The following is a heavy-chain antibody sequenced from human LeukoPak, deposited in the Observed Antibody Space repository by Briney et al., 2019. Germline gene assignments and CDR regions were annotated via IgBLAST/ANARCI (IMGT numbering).Heavy chain of an antibody. D-gene: IGHD3-22*01. CDR3: ARVPRMYYYDSSGYLDY. J-gene: IGHJ4*02. CDR2: INHSGST. CDR1: GGSFSGYY. V-gene: IGHV4-34*01. Sequence: SETLSLTCAVYGGSFSGYYWTWIRQPPGKGLEWIGEINHSGSTNYNPSLKSRVTISVDTSKNQFSLKLSSVTAVDTAVYYCARVPRMYYYDSSGYLDYWGQGTLVTVSS.